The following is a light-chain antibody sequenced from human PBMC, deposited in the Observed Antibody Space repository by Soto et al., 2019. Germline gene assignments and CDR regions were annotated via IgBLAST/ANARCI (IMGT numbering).Light chain of an antibody. J-gene: IGKJ4*01. CDR1: EDINIS. CDR3: QQYDGDPLT. CDR2: AAS. V-gene: IGKV1-27*01. Sequence: DIQMTQSPSSLSASVGDRVTITCRAGEDINISLAWYQQKPGKVPKLLISAASTLQSGVPSRFSGSGSGTDFTLTISSLHPEDVATYYCQQYDGDPLTFGGGTKVEI.